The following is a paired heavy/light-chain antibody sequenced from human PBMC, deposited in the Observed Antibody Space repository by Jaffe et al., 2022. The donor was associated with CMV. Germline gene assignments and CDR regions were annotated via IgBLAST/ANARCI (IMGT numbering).Light chain of an antibody. CDR2: SAS. CDR3: QQANSVPVT. CDR1: QGIINW. J-gene: IGKJ5*01. Sequence: DIQMTQSPSSVSASVGDRVTITCRASQGIINWLAWYQQKPGKAPKLLLYSASTLQSGVPSRFSGSGSGTDFTLTISSLQPEDFATYYCQQANSVPVTFGQGTRLEIK. V-gene: IGKV1-12*01.
Heavy chain of an antibody. V-gene: IGHV4-31*03. Sequence: QVQLQESGPGLVKPSQTLSLTCTVSGGSISSGGYYWNWIRHHPGKDLEWIGYIYYSGSTYYNPSLKSRVTMSVDTSKNQFSLKLSSVTAADTAVYYCARDIAPTGAGVWFDPWGQGTQVTVSS. D-gene: IGHD2-8*02. CDR2: IYYSGST. J-gene: IGHJ5*02. CDR3: ARDIAPTGAGVWFDP. CDR1: GGSISSGGYY.